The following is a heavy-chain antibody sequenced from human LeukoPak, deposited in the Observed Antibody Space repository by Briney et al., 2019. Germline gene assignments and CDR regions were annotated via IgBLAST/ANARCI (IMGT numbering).Heavy chain of an antibody. V-gene: IGHV3-30*03. J-gene: IGHJ3*02. D-gene: IGHD2-8*02. CDR1: GFTFSSYG. Sequence: GRSLRLSCAASGFTFSSYGMHWVRQAPGKGLEWVAVISYDGSNKYYADSVKGRFTISRDNSKNTLYLQMNSLRAEDTAVYYCARGVLVFDIWGQGTMVTVSS. CDR3: ARGVLVFDI. CDR2: ISYDGSNK.